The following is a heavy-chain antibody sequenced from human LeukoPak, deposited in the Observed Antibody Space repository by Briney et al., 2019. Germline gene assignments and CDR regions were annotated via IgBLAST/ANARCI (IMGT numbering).Heavy chain of an antibody. CDR1: GFTFNSYS. CDR3: APGYCTSTSCSHYFEH. D-gene: IGHD2-2*01. V-gene: IGHV3-48*01. J-gene: IGHJ4*02. CDR2: ISSSSNTI. Sequence: PGGSLRLSCAASGFTFNSYSMNWVRRAPGKGLEWVSYISSSSNTIYYADSVKGRFTISRDNAKNSLYLQLNSLRAEDTAVYYCAPGYCTSTSCSHYFEHWGQGTLVTVSS.